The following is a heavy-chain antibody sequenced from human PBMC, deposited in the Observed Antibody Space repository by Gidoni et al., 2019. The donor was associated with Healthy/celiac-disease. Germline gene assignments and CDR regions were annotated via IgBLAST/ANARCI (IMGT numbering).Heavy chain of an antibody. J-gene: IGHJ3*02. Sequence: EVQLVESGGGLVKPGGSLRLSCAASVFTFSSYSMNWVRQAPGKGLEWVSSISSSSSYIYYADAVKGRFTISRDNAKNSLYLQMNSLRPEDTAVYYCARVHQTEDAFDIWGQGTMVTVSS. CDR3: ARVHQTEDAFDI. CDR1: VFTFSSYS. CDR2: ISSSSSYI. D-gene: IGHD1-1*01. V-gene: IGHV3-21*01.